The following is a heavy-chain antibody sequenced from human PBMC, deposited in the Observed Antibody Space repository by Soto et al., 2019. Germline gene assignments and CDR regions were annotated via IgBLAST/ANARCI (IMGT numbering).Heavy chain of an antibody. Sequence: QVQLQESGPGLVKPSQTLSLTCTVSGGSISSGDYSWSWIRQPPGKGLEWTGYIYYSGSTYYNPSLKSRVTISIDTSKNQLSLKLSSVTAAHTAVYYCARAGSGWYHDAFDIWGQGTMVTVSS. CDR2: IYYSGST. CDR1: GGSISSGDYS. D-gene: IGHD6-19*01. J-gene: IGHJ3*02. CDR3: ARAGSGWYHDAFDI. V-gene: IGHV4-30-4*01.